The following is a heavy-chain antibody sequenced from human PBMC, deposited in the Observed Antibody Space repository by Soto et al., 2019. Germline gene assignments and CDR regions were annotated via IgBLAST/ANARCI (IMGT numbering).Heavy chain of an antibody. D-gene: IGHD6-13*01. V-gene: IGHV1-46*02. CDR2: INPNGDST. Sequence: QVQLVQSGAEVRNPGASVKVSCKASGYTFNMYYMHWVRQAPGQGLEWMGVINPNGDSTTYAKKFHGRRTMTRYASTSTVYMDVTSLRSEDTAVYYCAREGAAAARMFDNWGQGTLVTVSS. CDR3: AREGAAAARMFDN. CDR1: GYTFNMYY. J-gene: IGHJ4*02.